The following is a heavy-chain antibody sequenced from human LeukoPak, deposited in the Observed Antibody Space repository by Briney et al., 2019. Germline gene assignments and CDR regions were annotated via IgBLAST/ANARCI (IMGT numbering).Heavy chain of an antibody. CDR3: ARNLHFDF. CDR2: ISSNGGST. Sequence: PGGSLRLSCSASGFTFSRNAMHRLRQAPGKGLEYVSGISSNGGSTYYAGSVKGRFTISRDNSKNTLYLQMSSLRAEYTAVYYCARNLHFDFWGQGTLVTVSS. V-gene: IGHV3-64*04. CDR1: GFTFSRNA. J-gene: IGHJ4*02.